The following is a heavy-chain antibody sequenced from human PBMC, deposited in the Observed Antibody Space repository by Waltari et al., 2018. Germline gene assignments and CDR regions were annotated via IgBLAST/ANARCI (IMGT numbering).Heavy chain of an antibody. CDR3: AREERDDFWSGYQEYYYYYGMDV. CDR1: GFTFSSYW. Sequence: EVQLVESGGGLVQPGGSLRLSCAASGFTFSSYWMSWVRQAPGKGLEWVANIKQDGSEKYYVDSVKGRFTISRDNAKNSLYLQMNSLRAEDTAVYYCAREERDDFWSGYQEYYYYYGMDVWGQGTTVTVSS. J-gene: IGHJ6*02. CDR2: IKQDGSEK. D-gene: IGHD3-3*01. V-gene: IGHV3-7*01.